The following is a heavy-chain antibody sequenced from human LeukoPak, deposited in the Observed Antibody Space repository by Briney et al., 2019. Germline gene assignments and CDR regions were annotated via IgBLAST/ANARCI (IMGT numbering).Heavy chain of an antibody. CDR2: IYYSGST. D-gene: IGHD2-15*01. CDR3: ARLGEYCSGGSCYARKNYFDY. Sequence: PSETLSLTCTVSGGSISSYYWSWIRQPPGKGLEWMGYIYYSGSTNYNPSLKCRVTISVDTSKNQFSLKLSSVTAEDAARYYFARLGEYCSGGSCYARKNYFDYWGQGTLVTVSS. CDR1: GGSISSYY. J-gene: IGHJ4*02. V-gene: IGHV4-59*12.